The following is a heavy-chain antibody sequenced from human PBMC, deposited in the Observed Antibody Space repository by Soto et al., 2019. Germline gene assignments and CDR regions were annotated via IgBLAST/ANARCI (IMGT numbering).Heavy chain of an antibody. J-gene: IGHJ4*02. V-gene: IGHV2-5*02. CDR1: GFSVSTRGVG. Sequence: QITLKESGPTLVKPTQTLTMTCTVSGFSVSTRGVGVGWIRQPPGKALEWVAFIYWDGYDRYSQSLTSRLTFSSDTLNDLVRLTPTDMDPAYRSTYYWARQHRGGREFDWWGQGSLVSVSS. D-gene: IGHD3-10*01. CDR2: IYWDGYD. CDR3: ARQHRGGREFDW.